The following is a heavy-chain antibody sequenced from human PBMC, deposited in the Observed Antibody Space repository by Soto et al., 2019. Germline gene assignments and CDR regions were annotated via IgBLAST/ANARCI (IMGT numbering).Heavy chain of an antibody. V-gene: IGHV3-74*01. D-gene: IGHD3-10*01. CDR2: ISSDGSGT. CDR3: ARGRGYDTRV. Sequence: EVLLVESGGGLVQPGGSLRLSCVASGFTFSSYWMHWVRQVPGKGLVWVSRISSDGSGTSYADSVKGRFTISRDNAKITLYLQMNSLGAEDTAVFYCARGRGYDTRVWGQGTMVTVSS. J-gene: IGHJ3*01. CDR1: GFTFSSYW.